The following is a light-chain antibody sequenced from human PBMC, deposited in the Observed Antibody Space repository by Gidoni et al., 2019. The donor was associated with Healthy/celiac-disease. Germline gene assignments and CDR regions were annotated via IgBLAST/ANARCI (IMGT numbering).Light chain of an antibody. Sequence: DIQMTQSPSPLSASVGDRVTITCRASQSISSYLNWYQQKPGKAPKLLIYAASSLQSGVPSRFSGSGSGTDFTLTISSLQPEDFATYYCQPSYSTPYTFGQGTKLEIK. CDR2: AAS. CDR3: QPSYSTPYT. J-gene: IGKJ2*01. V-gene: IGKV1-39*01. CDR1: QSISSY.